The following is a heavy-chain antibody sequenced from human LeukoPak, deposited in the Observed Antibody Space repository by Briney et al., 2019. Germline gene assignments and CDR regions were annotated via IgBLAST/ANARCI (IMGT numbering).Heavy chain of an antibody. J-gene: IGHJ6*02. CDR1: GGSFSGYY. CDR2: INHSGST. CDR3: GRSLGGYSYGSYYYFFGMDV. D-gene: IGHD5-18*01. V-gene: IGHV4-34*01. Sequence: SETLSLTCAVYGGSFSGYYWSWIRQPPGKGLEWIGEINHSGSTNYNPSLKSRVTISVDTSKNPFSLKLSCVTAADKAVYYCGRSLGGYSYGSYYYFFGMDVWGQGTTVTVSS.